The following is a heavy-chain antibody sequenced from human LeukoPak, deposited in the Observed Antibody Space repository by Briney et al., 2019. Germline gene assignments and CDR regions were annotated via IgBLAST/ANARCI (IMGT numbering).Heavy chain of an antibody. CDR2: ISAYNGNT. V-gene: IGHV1-18*01. Sequence: GASVKVSCKASGYTFTSYGISWVRQAPGQGLEWMGWISAYNGNTNYAQKPQGRVTMTTDTSTSTAYMELRSLRSDDTAVYYCARSRSPYYYDSSGQYDLDYWGQGTLVTVSS. CDR1: GYTFTSYG. J-gene: IGHJ4*02. D-gene: IGHD3-22*01. CDR3: ARSRSPYYYDSSGQYDLDY.